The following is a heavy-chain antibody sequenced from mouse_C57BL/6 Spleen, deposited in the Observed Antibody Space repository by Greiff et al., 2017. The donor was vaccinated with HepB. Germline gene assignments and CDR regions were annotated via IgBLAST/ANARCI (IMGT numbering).Heavy chain of an antibody. CDR2: IYPGNSDT. CDR3: TRDYGSRCYAMDY. J-gene: IGHJ4*01. CDR1: GYTFTSYW. D-gene: IGHD1-1*01. V-gene: IGHV1-5*01. Sequence: EVQLQQSGTVLARPGASVKMSCKTSGYTFTSYWMHWVKQRPGQGLEWIGAIYPGNSDTSYNQKFKGKAKLTAVTSASTAYMELSSLTNEDSAVYYCTRDYGSRCYAMDYWGQGTSVTVSS.